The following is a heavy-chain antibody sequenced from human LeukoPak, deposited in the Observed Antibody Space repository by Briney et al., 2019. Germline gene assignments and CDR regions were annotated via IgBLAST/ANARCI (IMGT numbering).Heavy chain of an antibody. Sequence: ASVKVSCKASGYTFTGYYMHWVRQAPGQGLAWMGWINPNSGGTNYAQKFQGRVTMTRDTSISTAYMELSRLRSDDTAVYYCARGAHYHDSSEGYDYWGQGTLVTVSS. CDR2: INPNSGGT. D-gene: IGHD3-22*01. V-gene: IGHV1-2*02. J-gene: IGHJ4*02. CDR1: GYTFTGYY. CDR3: ARGAHYHDSSEGYDY.